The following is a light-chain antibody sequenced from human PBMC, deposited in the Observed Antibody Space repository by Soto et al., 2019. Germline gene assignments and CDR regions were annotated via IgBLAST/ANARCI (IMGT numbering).Light chain of an antibody. CDR3: QQYSVYWT. Sequence: DIQMTQSPSSLSVSAGDRVTITCRASQSIRYWLAWYQHKPGKAPKLLIYDASTLQSGVPSRFTGSGSGTEFTLTINSLQPDDFATYYCQQYSVYWTFGQGTKVDIK. CDR1: QSIRYW. J-gene: IGKJ1*01. CDR2: DAS. V-gene: IGKV1-5*01.